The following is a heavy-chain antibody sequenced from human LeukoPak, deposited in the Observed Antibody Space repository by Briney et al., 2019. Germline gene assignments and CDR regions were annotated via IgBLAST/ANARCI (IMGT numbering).Heavy chain of an antibody. CDR1: GFTFDDYA. CDR3: AKDLDQTPYGAFDI. Sequence: GGSLRLSCAASGFTFDDYAMHWVQQAPGKGLEWVSGISWNSGSIGYVDSVKGRFTISRDNAKNSLYLQMNSLRAEDMALYYCAKDLDQTPYGAFDIWGQGTMVTVSS. CDR2: ISWNSGSI. V-gene: IGHV3-9*03. D-gene: IGHD3-10*01. J-gene: IGHJ3*02.